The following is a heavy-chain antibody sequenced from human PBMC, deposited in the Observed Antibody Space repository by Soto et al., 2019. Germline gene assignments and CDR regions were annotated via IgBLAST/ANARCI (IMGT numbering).Heavy chain of an antibody. D-gene: IGHD5-18*01. V-gene: IGHV3-23*01. J-gene: IGHJ4*02. CDR2: ISGSGGST. Sequence: PGGSLRLSCAASGFTFSSYAMSWVRQAPGKGLEWVSAISGSGGSTYYADSVKGRFTISRDNSKNTLYLQMNSLRAEDTAVYYCAKGRRGGYSYGSHYWGQGTLVTVSS. CDR3: AKGRRGGYSYGSHY. CDR1: GFTFSSYA.